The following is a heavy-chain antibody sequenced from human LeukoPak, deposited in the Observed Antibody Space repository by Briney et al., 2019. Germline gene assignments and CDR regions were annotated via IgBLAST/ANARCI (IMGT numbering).Heavy chain of an antibody. J-gene: IGHJ4*02. Sequence: SETLSLTCTVSGGSVISGSYYWSWIRQPPGKGLEWIGYIYYTGSTNYNPSLKSRVTISLDTSKNQFSLKLSSVTAADTAVYYCAREDMVRGPRSFDYWGQGTLVTVSS. D-gene: IGHD3-10*01. CDR3: AREDMVRGPRSFDY. CDR2: IYYTGST. CDR1: GGSVISGSYY. V-gene: IGHV4-61*01.